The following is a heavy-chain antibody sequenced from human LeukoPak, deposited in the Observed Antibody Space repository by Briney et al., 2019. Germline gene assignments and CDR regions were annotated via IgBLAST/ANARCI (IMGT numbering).Heavy chain of an antibody. CDR1: GFTVSSNY. J-gene: IGHJ5*02. Sequence: GGSLRLSCAASGFTVSSNYMSWVRQAPGKGLEWVSVIYSGGSTYYADSVKGRFTISRDNAKNSLYLQMNSLRAEDTAVYYCARDEASKYCSGGSCRYNWFDPWGQGTLVTVSS. CDR2: IYSGGST. CDR3: ARDEASKYCSGGSCRYNWFDP. V-gene: IGHV3-53*01. D-gene: IGHD2-15*01.